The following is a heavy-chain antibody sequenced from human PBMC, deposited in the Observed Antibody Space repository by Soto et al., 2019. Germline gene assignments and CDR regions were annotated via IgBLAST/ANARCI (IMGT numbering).Heavy chain of an antibody. CDR1: GFTFSSFG. CDR3: SRDRPFRGGPDDI. V-gene: IGHV3-33*01. Sequence: QVQLVESGGGVVQSGRSPRLSCAASGFTFSSFGMHWVRQAPGKGLEWVALIWHDGTFTHYADSVKGRFTISRDNSKNMLYLQMNRLRADETAVYYCSRDRPFRGGPDDIWGQGTMVTVSS. D-gene: IGHD6-6*01. CDR2: IWHDGTFT. J-gene: IGHJ3*02.